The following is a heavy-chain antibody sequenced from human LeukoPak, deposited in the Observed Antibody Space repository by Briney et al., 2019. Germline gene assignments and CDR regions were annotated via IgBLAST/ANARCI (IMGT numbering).Heavy chain of an antibody. CDR3: ARNLVGAQLH. Sequence: GGSLRLSCAASGFTFSSYSMNWVRQAPGKGLEWVSSISSSSSYIYYADSVEGRFTISRENAKNSLYLQMNSLRAEDTAVYYCARNLVGAQLHWGQGTLVTVSS. V-gene: IGHV3-21*01. J-gene: IGHJ4*02. CDR1: GFTFSSYS. CDR2: ISSSSSYI. D-gene: IGHD1-26*01.